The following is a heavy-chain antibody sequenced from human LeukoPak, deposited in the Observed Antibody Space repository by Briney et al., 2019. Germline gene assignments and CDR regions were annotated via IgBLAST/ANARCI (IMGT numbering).Heavy chain of an antibody. CDR2: IYTSGST. Sequence: SETLSLTCTVSGGSISSYYWSWIRQPPGKGLEWIGRIYTSGSTNYNPSLKSRVTMSVDTSKNQFSLKLSSVTAADTAVYYCARLYCSGGSCYVHYWGQGTLVTVSS. J-gene: IGHJ4*02. V-gene: IGHV4-4*07. CDR3: ARLYCSGGSCYVHY. D-gene: IGHD2-15*01. CDR1: GGSISSYY.